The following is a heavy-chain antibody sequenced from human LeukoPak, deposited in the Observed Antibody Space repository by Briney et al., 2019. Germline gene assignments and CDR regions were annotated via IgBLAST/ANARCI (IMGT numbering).Heavy chain of an antibody. V-gene: IGHV3-23*01. Sequence: PGGSLRLSCAASGFTFSDYALGWVRQAPGRGLEWVATLSGSGAGTYYSDSVQGRFTISRDNPKRTLFLQMNSLRAEDTAFYYCAKAELGVDTFFDYWGQGTLVTVSS. CDR2: LSGSGAGT. CDR3: AKAELGVDTFFDY. J-gene: IGHJ4*02. D-gene: IGHD3-3*01. CDR1: GFTFSDYA.